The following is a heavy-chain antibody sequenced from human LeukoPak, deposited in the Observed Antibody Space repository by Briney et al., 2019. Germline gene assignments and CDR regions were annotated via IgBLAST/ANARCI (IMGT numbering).Heavy chain of an antibody. CDR2: ISSSGSTI. V-gene: IGHV3-11*04. CDR3: ARDLVGGPLNY. Sequence: PGGSLRLSCAASGFTFSDYYISWIRQAPGKGLEWVSYISSSGSTIYYADSVKGRFTISRDNAKKALYLQMNSLRAEDTAVYYCARDLVGGPLNYWGQGTLVTVSS. D-gene: IGHD2-15*01. CDR1: GFTFSDYY. J-gene: IGHJ4*02.